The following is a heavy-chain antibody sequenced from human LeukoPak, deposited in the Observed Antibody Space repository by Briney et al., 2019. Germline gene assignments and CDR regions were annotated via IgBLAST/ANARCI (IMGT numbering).Heavy chain of an antibody. V-gene: IGHV1-69*06. CDR1: GGTSSSYA. CDR3: ARDSRRCSSTSCYWGWFDP. CDR2: IIPIFGTA. J-gene: IGHJ5*02. Sequence: SVKVSCKASGGTSSSYAISWVRQAPGQGLEWMGGIIPIFGTANYAQKFQGRVTITADKSTGTAYMELSSLRSEDTAVYYCARDSRRCSSTSCYWGWFDPWGQGTLVTVSS. D-gene: IGHD2-2*01.